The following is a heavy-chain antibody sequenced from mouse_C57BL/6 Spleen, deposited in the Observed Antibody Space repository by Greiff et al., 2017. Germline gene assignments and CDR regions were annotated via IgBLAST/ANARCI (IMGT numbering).Heavy chain of an antibody. Sequence: VQLKQSGPELVKPGASVKISCKASGYSFTGYYMHWVKQSSEKSLEWIGEINPSTGGTSYNQKFKGKATLTVDKSSSTAYMQLKSLTSEDSAVYYCARRVTTGDYFDYWGQGTTLTVSS. D-gene: IGHD1-1*01. CDR1: GYSFTGYY. V-gene: IGHV1-43*01. J-gene: IGHJ2*01. CDR3: ARRVTTGDYFDY. CDR2: INPSTGGT.